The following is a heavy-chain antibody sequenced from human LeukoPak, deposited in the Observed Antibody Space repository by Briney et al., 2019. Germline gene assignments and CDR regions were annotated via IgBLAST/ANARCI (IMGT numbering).Heavy chain of an antibody. Sequence: ASVKVSCKASGYTFTSYGISWVRQAPGQGLEWMGWISAYNGNTNYAQKLQGRVTMTTDTSTSTAYMELRSLRSDDTAVYYCGRTMIYSRHSPIPYWGQGTLVTVSS. J-gene: IGHJ4*02. CDR2: ISAYNGNT. D-gene: IGHD3-22*01. V-gene: IGHV1-18*01. CDR3: GRTMIYSRHSPIPY. CDR1: GYTFTSYG.